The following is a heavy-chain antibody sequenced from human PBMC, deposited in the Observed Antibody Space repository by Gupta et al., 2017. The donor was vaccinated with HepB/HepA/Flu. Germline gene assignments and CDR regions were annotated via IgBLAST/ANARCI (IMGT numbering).Heavy chain of an antibody. CDR2: INHSGST. J-gene: IGHJ6*03. Sequence: QVQLQQWGAGLLKPSETLSLTCAVYGGSFSGYYWSWIRQPPGKGLEWIGEINHSGSTNYNPSLKSRVTISVDTSKNQFSLKLSSVTAADTAVYHCARGTGYCSSTSCYHYYMDVWGKGTTVTVSS. D-gene: IGHD2-2*01. V-gene: IGHV4-34*01. CDR3: ARGTGYCSSTSCYHYYMDV. CDR1: GGSFSGYY.